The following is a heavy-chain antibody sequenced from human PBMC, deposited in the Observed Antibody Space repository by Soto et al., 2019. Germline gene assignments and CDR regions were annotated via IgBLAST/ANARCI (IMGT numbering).Heavy chain of an antibody. V-gene: IGHV3-7*01. J-gene: IGHJ4*02. CDR3: AKHDYVWGSYRTFDC. CDR1: GFTFSGYW. CDR2: IKEDGSEK. Sequence: EVHLVESGGHLVQPGGFLRLSCAGSGFTFSGYWMSWVRQAPGKGLEWVANIKEDGSEKYYVDSVEGRFTISRDNAKNSLYLQMNSLRAEDTGVYYCAKHDYVWGSYRTFDCWGQGTLVTVSS. D-gene: IGHD3-16*02.